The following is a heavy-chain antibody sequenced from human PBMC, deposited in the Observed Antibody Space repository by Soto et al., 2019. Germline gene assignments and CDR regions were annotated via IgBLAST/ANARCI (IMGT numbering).Heavy chain of an antibody. CDR1: GGTFSSYA. V-gene: IGHV1-69*01. CDR2: IIPIFGTA. D-gene: IGHD5-12*01. CDR3: ARDPPPPRRWLQAGDGMDV. J-gene: IGHJ6*01. Sequence: QVQLMQSGAEVKQPGSSVKVSCKASGGTFSSYAISWVRQAPGQGLEWMGGIIPIFGTANYAQKFQGRVTITADESTSTASMGVSRLRSEDTAGYFCARDPPPPRRWLQAGDGMDVW.